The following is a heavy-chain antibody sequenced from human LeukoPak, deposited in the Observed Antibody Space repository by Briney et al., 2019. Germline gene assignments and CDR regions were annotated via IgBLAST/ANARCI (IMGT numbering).Heavy chain of an antibody. CDR3: ATMFHDQSRLYSSSWLDV. J-gene: IGHJ6*02. CDR2: ISASSNSI. V-gene: IGHV3-21*01. Sequence: GGSLRLSCAASGFTFSNYAMDWVRQAPGKGLEWVSSISASSNSIYYADSVKGRFTISRDNAKNSLYLQMNSLRAEDTAVYYCATMFHDQSRLYSSSWLDVWGQGTTVTVSS. CDR1: GFTFSNYA. D-gene: IGHD6-13*01.